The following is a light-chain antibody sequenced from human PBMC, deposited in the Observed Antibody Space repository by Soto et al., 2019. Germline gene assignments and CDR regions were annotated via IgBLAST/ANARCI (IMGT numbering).Light chain of an antibody. J-gene: IGLJ2*01. Sequence: QTVVTQEASLSVSPGGSVTLTCGLTSGSVSSRYYPSWYRQDPGQTPRTLIYSGDIRSSGVPDRFSGSILGSKAALTITGDQADDESVYYCVLYMKGDIRVFGGGTKVTFL. V-gene: IGLV8-61*01. CDR2: SGD. CDR3: VLYMKGDIRV. CDR1: SGSVSSRYY.